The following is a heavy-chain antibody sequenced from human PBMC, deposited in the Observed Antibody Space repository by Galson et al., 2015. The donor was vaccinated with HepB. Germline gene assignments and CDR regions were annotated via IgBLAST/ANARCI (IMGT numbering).Heavy chain of an antibody. CDR1: GGSISSGDYY. CDR2: IYYSGST. D-gene: IGHD3-22*01. CDR3: ARVPTEGGYQTLYYFDY. Sequence: LSLTCTVSGGSISSGDYYWSWIRQPPGKGLEWIGYIYYSGSTYYNPSLKSRVTISVDTSKNQFSLKLSSVTAADTAVYYCARVPTEGGYQTLYYFDYWGQGTLVTVSS. J-gene: IGHJ4*02. V-gene: IGHV4-30-4*01.